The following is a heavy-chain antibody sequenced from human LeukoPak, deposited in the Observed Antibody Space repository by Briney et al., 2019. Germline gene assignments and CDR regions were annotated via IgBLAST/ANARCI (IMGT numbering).Heavy chain of an antibody. J-gene: IGHJ5*02. CDR1: GFTFSSYG. Sequence: GRSLRLSCAASGFTFSSYGMHWLRQAPGKGLEWVAVIWYDGSNKYYADSVKGRFTISRDNSKNTLYLQMNSLRAEDTAVYYCAREWSRNWFDPWGQGTLVTVSS. D-gene: IGHD2-15*01. CDR2: IWYDGSNK. CDR3: AREWSRNWFDP. V-gene: IGHV3-33*01.